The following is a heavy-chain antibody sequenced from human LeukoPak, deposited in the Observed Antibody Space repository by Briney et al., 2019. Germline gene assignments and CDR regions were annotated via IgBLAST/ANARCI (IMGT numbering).Heavy chain of an antibody. V-gene: IGHV4-34*01. Sequence: SETLSLTCAVYGGPFSGYYWSWIRQPPGKGLEWIGEINHSGGTYYKPSLNSRVTMSVDTSKRQFSLKLSSVTAADTAVYYCASNPKWEQWPDAFDIWGKGTTVTVS. D-gene: IGHD1-26*01. J-gene: IGHJ3*02. CDR2: INHSGGT. CDR1: GGPFSGYY. CDR3: ASNPKWEQWPDAFDI.